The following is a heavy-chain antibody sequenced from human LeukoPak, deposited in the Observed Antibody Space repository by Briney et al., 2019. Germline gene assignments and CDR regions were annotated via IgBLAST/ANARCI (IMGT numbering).Heavy chain of an antibody. J-gene: IGHJ4*02. CDR2: IWNDGSNK. D-gene: IGHD3-10*01. V-gene: IGHV3-33*01. CDR3: ARAVGPYDY. Sequence: PGGSLRLSCAGPGFTFSTYGIHWVRQAPGKGLEWVAVIWNDGSNKYYADSVKGRFTISRDNSKNTLYLQMNNLSADDTAVYYCARAVGPYDYWGQGTLVTVSS. CDR1: GFTFSTYG.